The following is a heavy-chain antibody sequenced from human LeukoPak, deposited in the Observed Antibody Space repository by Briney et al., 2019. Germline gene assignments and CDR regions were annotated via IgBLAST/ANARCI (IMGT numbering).Heavy chain of an antibody. CDR2: INPNSGGT. J-gene: IGHJ4*02. Sequence: ASVKVSCKASGYTFTSYAMNWVRQAPGQGLEWMGWINPNSGGTNYAQKFQGRVTMTRDTSISTAYMELSRLRSDDTAVYYCARRIAVAGPDFDYWGQGTLVTVSS. CDR1: GYTFTSYA. V-gene: IGHV1-2*02. CDR3: ARRIAVAGPDFDY. D-gene: IGHD6-19*01.